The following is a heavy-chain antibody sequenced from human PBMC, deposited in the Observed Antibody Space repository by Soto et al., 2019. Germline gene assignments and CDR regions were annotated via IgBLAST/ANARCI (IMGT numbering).Heavy chain of an antibody. CDR1: GYSFTSYC. D-gene: IGHD1-1*01. CDR2: IYPGDSDT. CDR3: ASQTQQLIPGAYDI. Sequence: GASLKISCKGSGYSFTSYCIAWVRQMPGKGLEWMGIIYPGDSDTRYSPSFQDQVTISADKSISTAYLQWSSLKASDTAMYYCASQTQQLIPGAYDIWGQGTMVT. J-gene: IGHJ3*02. V-gene: IGHV5-51*01.